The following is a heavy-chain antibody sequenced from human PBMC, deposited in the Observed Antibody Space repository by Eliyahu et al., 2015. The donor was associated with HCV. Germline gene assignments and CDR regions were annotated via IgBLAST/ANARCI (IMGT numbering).Heavy chain of an antibody. CDR1: RNSFTSDW. J-gene: IGHJ4*02. CDR3: ARHSRGNDYLEY. CDR2: IHPRDSXT. Sequence: EVQLVQSGAEVKKSGESLKISCKGSRNSFTSDWIAWVRQMPGKGLXCXGMIHPRDSXTRYSPSFQGQVTISSDKSISTTFLQWSSLKASDTAIYYCARHSRGNDYLEYWGQGTLVTVSS. D-gene: IGHD5-12*01. V-gene: IGHV5-51*01.